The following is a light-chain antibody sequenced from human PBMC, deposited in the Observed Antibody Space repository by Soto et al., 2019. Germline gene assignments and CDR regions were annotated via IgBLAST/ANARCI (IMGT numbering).Light chain of an antibody. CDR2: GAS. Sequence: EIVLTQSPGTLSLSPGARATLSCRASQSVSSSYLDWYQPTPGQAPRLLIYGASSTATGIPDRFSGSGSGTDFTLNISRLEPEDFAVYYCQQYGSTPITFGQGTLLESK. CDR3: QQYGSTPIT. V-gene: IGKV3-20*01. J-gene: IGKJ5*01. CDR1: QSVSSSY.